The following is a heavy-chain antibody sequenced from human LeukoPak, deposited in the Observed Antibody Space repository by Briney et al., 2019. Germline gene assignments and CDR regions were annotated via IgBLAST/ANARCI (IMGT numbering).Heavy chain of an antibody. CDR1: GESLSGYY. CDR3: ARGRGPSVLGY. D-gene: IGHD3-16*01. Sequence: SETLSLTCAVYGESLSGYYWSWIRQPPGKGLEWIGEITHSGSTNYNPSLKSRVTISVDTSKNQFSLNLNSVTAADTAVYYCARGRGPSVLGYWGQGTLVTVSS. J-gene: IGHJ4*02. V-gene: IGHV4-34*01. CDR2: ITHSGST.